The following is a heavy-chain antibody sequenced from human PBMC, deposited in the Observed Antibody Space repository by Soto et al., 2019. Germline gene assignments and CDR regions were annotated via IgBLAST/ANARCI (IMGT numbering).Heavy chain of an antibody. CDR1: GGSFSGYF. Sequence: SETLSLTCAVYGGSFSGYFWNWIRQPPGKGLEWIGEINHSGSTNYNPSLKSRVTISVDTSKNQFSLKLSSVTAADTAVYYCSKVSPRYQPDYCTRGTPVTVSA. CDR3: SKVSPRYQPDY. J-gene: IGHJ4*02. V-gene: IGHV4-34*01. D-gene: IGHD2-2*01. CDR2: INHSGST.